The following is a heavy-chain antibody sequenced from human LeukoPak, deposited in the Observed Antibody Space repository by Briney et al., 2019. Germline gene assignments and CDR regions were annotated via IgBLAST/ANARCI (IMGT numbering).Heavy chain of an antibody. CDR3: ARDRILRRRRAFDI. Sequence: SVKVSCKASGGTFSSYAISWLRQAPGQGLEWMGGIIPIFGTANYAQKFQGRVTITTDESTSTAYMELSSLRSEDTAVYYCARDRILRRRRAFDIWGQGTMVTVSS. CDR2: IIPIFGTA. J-gene: IGHJ3*02. V-gene: IGHV1-69*05. D-gene: IGHD2-15*01. CDR1: GGTFSSYA.